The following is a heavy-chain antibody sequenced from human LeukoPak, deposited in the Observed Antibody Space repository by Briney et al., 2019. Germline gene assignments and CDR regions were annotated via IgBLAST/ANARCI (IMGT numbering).Heavy chain of an antibody. Sequence: SETLSLTCTVSGGSISSSSYYWGWIRQPPGKGLEWIGSIYYSGSTYYNPSLKSRVTISVDTSKNQFSLKLSSVTAADTAVYYCARVGGSGSVDYWGQGTLVTVSS. V-gene: IGHV4-39*07. J-gene: IGHJ4*02. CDR2: IYYSGST. CDR1: GGSISSSSYY. D-gene: IGHD3-10*01. CDR3: ARVGGSGSVDY.